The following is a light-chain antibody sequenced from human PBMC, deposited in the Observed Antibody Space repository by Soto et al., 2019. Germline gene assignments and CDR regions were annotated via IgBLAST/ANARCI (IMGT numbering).Light chain of an antibody. J-gene: IGKJ5*01. CDR1: QSVSSN. CDR2: GAS. Sequence: EKVNMQSPSALPVGTPGRSRRYPKASQSVSSNLAWYQQKPGQAPRLLIYGASTRATGIPARFSGSGSGTDFTLTISSLDPEAFALYYCQQRRQRPPITGGQGTRLEIK. V-gene: IGKV3D-15*02. CDR3: QQRRQRPPIT.